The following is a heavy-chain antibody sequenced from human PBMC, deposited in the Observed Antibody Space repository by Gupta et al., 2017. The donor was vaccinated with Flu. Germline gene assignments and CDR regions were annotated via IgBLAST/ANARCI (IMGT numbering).Heavy chain of an antibody. CDR1: SSYY. D-gene: IGHD6-6*01. CDR3: ARARESIAARCAFDI. Sequence: SSYYGGWIRQPPGKGLEWIGNIYYSGNTYYNPSLKSRVTISVDTSKNQFSLKLNSVTAADTAVYYCARARESIAARCAFDIWGQGTMVTVSS. J-gene: IGHJ3*02. CDR2: IYYSGNT. V-gene: IGHV4-39*01.